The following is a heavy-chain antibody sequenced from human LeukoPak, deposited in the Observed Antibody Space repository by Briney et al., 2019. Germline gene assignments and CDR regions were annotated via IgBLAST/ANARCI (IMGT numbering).Heavy chain of an antibody. Sequence: GGSLRLSCAPSVFTFSSYAMSWVRQAPGKGLEWVSAISGSGGSTYYADSVKGRFPISRDNSKNTLYLQMNSLRAEDTAVYYCAKEWSAHDAFDISGQGTMVTVSS. CDR1: VFTFSSYA. J-gene: IGHJ3*02. CDR3: AKEWSAHDAFDI. V-gene: IGHV3-23*01. D-gene: IGHD3-3*01. CDR2: ISGSGGST.